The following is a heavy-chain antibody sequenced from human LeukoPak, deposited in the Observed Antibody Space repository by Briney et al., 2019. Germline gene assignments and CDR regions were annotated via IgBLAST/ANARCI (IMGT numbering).Heavy chain of an antibody. Sequence: PGRSLRLSCAASGFTFSSYAMHWVRQAPGKGLEWVAVISYDGSNKYYADSVKGRFTISRDNSKNTLYLQMNSLRAEDTAVYYCAKAPRGSLGPFDYWGQGTLVTVSS. D-gene: IGHD5-12*01. CDR3: AKAPRGSLGPFDY. J-gene: IGHJ4*02. V-gene: IGHV3-30*04. CDR2: ISYDGSNK. CDR1: GFTFSSYA.